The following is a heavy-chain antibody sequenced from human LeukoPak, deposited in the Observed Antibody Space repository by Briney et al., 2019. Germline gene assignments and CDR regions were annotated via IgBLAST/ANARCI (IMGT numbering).Heavy chain of an antibody. CDR2: MNPNSGNT. D-gene: IGHD6-13*01. CDR1: GYTFTSYD. J-gene: IGHJ6*03. V-gene: IGHV1-8*01. Sequence: GASVKVSCKASGYTFTSYDINWVRQATGQGLEWMGWMNPNSGNTGYAQKFQGRVTMTRNTSISTAYMELSSLRSEDTAVYYCARGFRGARSSWYSFRYYYYYYMDVWGKGTTVTISS. CDR3: ARGFRGARSSWYSFRYYYYYYMDV.